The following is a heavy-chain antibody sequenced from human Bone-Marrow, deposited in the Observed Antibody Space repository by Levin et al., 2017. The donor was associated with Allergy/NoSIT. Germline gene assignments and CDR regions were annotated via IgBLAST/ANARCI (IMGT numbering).Heavy chain of an antibody. V-gene: IGHV5-10-1*01. CDR3: ASSTVYSSSGGSFYYYYYMDV. J-gene: IGHJ6*03. D-gene: IGHD6-6*01. CDR1: GYSFTSYW. CDR2: IDPSDSYT. Sequence: GGSLRLSCKGSGYSFTSYWISWVRQMPGKGLEWMGRIDPSDSYTNYSPSFQGHVTISADKSISTAYLQWSSLKASDTAMYYCASSTVYSSSGGSFYYYYYMDVWGKGTTVTVSS.